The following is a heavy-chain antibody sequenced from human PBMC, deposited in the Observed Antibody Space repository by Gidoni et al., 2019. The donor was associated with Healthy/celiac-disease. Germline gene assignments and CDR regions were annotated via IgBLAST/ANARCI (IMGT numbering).Heavy chain of an antibody. CDR1: GFTFSSYG. J-gene: IGHJ4*02. CDR2: ISGSMGST. D-gene: IGHD1-1*01. V-gene: IGHV3-23*01. Sequence: VQLLESGGGLIQPGGSLRLSCAASGFTFSSYGMSWVRQAPGKGLEWVSAISGSMGSTYYADSVKGRFTISRDNSKNTLYLQMNSLRADDTAVYYCARDYNDAGDYWGQGTLVTVSS. CDR3: ARDYNDAGDY.